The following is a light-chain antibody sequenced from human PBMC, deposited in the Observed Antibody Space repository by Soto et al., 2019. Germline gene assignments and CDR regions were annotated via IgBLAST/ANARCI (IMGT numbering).Light chain of an antibody. CDR2: GAS. CDR3: QQYNDWPRRLT. J-gene: IGKJ4*01. CDR1: QSLSSN. V-gene: IGKV3-15*01. Sequence: EIVMTQSPATLSVSPGERSTLSCSSSQSLSSNLAWYQQKPGQAPRLLIYGASTRATGIPARFSGSGSGTEFTLTISSLQSEDFAVYYCQQYNDWPRRLTFGGGTKVDI.